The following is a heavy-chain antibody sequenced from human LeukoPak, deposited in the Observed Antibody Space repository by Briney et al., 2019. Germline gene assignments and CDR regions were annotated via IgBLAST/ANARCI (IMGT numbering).Heavy chain of an antibody. CDR2: ISYDGSNK. D-gene: IGHD6-19*01. V-gene: IGHV3-30*03. J-gene: IGHJ4*02. CDR1: GFTFSSYG. CDR3: ARGGIAMAGSMSLMD. Sequence: GGSLRLSCAASGFTFSSYGMHWVRQAPGKGLEWVAVISYDGSNKYYADSVKGRFTISRDNSKNTLYLQMNSLRAEDTAVYYCARGGIAMAGSMSLMDWGQGTLVTVSS.